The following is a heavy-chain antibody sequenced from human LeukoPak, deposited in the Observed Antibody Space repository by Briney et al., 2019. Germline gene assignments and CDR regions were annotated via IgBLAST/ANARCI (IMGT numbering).Heavy chain of an antibody. J-gene: IGHJ4*02. Sequence: GASVKVSCKASGYDFSRYDINWVRLAPGQGLEWMGWMNPNNGDTDYAQNFQGRVTMTRDTSMSTAYMELSSLRSEDTAVYYCARDQGDTGTDNWGQGTLVTVSS. D-gene: IGHD3-16*01. CDR2: MNPNNGDT. CDR3: ARDQGDTGTDN. V-gene: IGHV1-8*01. CDR1: GYDFSRYD.